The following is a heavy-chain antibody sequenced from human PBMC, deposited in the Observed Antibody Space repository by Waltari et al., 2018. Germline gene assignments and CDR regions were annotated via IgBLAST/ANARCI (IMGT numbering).Heavy chain of an antibody. D-gene: IGHD6-13*01. J-gene: IGHJ4*02. V-gene: IGHV1-18*01. CDR2: ISAYNGNT. Sequence: QVQLVQSGGEVKKPGASVKVSCKASGYTFTNYGFIWVRQAPGQGLEWMGWISAYNGNTDYAQKLQGRVTMTTEPSTGTAYLELRSLTSDDTAVYYCARGPLGSKWYRSDYWGQGTLVTVSS. CDR3: ARGPLGSKWYRSDY. CDR1: GYTFTNYG.